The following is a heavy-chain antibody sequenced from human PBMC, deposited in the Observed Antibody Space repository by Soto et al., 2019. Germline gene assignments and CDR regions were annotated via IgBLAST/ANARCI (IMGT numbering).Heavy chain of an antibody. CDR1: GFTFSRHA. J-gene: IGHJ5*01. CDR2: ISSDGSYI. D-gene: IGHD3-3*01. CDR3: ARTRNGGVADAFDS. V-gene: IGHV3-30*04. Sequence: QVHLVESGGGEVQPGGSLRLSCAASGFTFSRHAIHWVRLTPGRGLEWVLAISSDGSYIYYTDSVKGRFTVSRDNSKNTVFVQMNRLIPDDTALYFCARTRNGGVADAFDSWGQGTRVTVSS.